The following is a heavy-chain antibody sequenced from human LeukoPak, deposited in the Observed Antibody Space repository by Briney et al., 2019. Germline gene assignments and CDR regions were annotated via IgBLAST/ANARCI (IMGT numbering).Heavy chain of an antibody. J-gene: IGHJ6*02. CDR2: IYYSGST. CDR3: ARHFTGPGTYTPYFGMDV. D-gene: IGHD3-16*01. CDR1: GGSIRNYY. Sequence: SETLSLTCTVSGGSIRNYYCSWIRQPPGKGLEWVGHIYYSGSTSYNPSLKSRLTISVDPSKNQFSLKLSSVTAADTAVYSCARHFTGPGTYTPYFGMDVWGQGTTVTVSS. V-gene: IGHV4-59*08.